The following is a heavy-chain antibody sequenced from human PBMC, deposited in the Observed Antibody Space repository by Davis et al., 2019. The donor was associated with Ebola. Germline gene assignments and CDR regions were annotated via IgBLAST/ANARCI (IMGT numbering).Heavy chain of an antibody. CDR2: ISAYNGNR. CDR1: GYTFTNYG. Sequence: ASVQVSCKAFGYTFTNYGISWVRQAPGQGLEWMGWISAYNGNRKFAQNLQGRVTMTTDKSTSTAYLELRSLRSDDTAVYYCARDHGVTGTGAFDPWGQGTLVTVST. D-gene: IGHD1-7*01. CDR3: ARDHGVTGTGAFDP. J-gene: IGHJ5*02. V-gene: IGHV1-18*01.